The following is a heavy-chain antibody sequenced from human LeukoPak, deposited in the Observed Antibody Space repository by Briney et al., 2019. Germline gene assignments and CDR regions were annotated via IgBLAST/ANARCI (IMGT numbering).Heavy chain of an antibody. CDR2: ISGSGGST. V-gene: IGHV3-23*01. Sequence: GGSLRLSCVASGFTFSTYTMNWIRQAPGKGLEWVSAISGSGGSTYYADSVKGRFTISRDNSKNTLYLQMNSLRAEDTAVYYCAKRLIVGATFFDYWGQGTLVTVSS. D-gene: IGHD1-26*01. J-gene: IGHJ4*02. CDR3: AKRLIVGATFFDY. CDR1: GFTFSTYT.